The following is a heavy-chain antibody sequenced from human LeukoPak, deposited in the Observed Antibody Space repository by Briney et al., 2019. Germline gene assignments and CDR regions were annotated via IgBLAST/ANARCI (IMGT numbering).Heavy chain of an antibody. CDR2: ISAYNGNT. V-gene: IGHV1-18*01. CDR1: GYTFTSYG. CDR3: ASHFYDSSGPEYYFDY. Sequence: ASVKVSCKASGYTFTSYGISWVRQAPGQGLEWMGWISAYNGNTNYAQKLQGRVTMTTDTSTSTAYMELRSLRSEDTAVYYCASHFYDSSGPEYYFDYWGQGTLVTVSS. D-gene: IGHD3-22*01. J-gene: IGHJ4*02.